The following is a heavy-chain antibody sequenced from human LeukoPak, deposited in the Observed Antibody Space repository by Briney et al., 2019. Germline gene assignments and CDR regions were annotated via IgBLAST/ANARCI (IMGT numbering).Heavy chain of an antibody. D-gene: IGHD6-19*01. V-gene: IGHV4-39*01. CDR3: ARGIAVAGTVDY. CDR2: IYYSGST. J-gene: IGHJ4*02. CDR1: GGSISSSSDY. Sequence: SETLSLTCTVSGGSISSSSDYWGWIRQPPGKGLEWIGSIYYSGSTYYNPSLKSRVTISVDTSKNQFSLKLSSVTAADTAVYYCARGIAVAGTVDYWGQGTLVTVSS.